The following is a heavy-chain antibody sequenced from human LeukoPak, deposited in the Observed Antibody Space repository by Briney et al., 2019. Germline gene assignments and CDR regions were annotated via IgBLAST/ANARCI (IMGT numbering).Heavy chain of an antibody. CDR2: IYPGDSDT. V-gene: IGHV5-51*01. J-gene: IGHJ3*02. CDR3: ARQGPGPAGATQLGVFDI. CDR1: GYSFTSYW. D-gene: IGHD1-26*01. Sequence: GESLKISCKGSGYSFTSYWIGWVRQMPGKGLEWMGIIYPGDSDTRYSPSFQGQVTISADKSISTAYLQWSSLKASDTAMYYCARQGPGPAGATQLGVFDIWGQGTMVTVSS.